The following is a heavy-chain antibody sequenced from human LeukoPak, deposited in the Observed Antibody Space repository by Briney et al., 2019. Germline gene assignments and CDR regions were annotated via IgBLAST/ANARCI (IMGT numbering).Heavy chain of an antibody. CDR1: GFTFDDYA. V-gene: IGHV3-9*01. CDR2: ISWNSGSI. CDR3: ARDRPNVLDAFDI. Sequence: PGGSLRLSCAASGFTFDDYAMHWVRQAPGKGLEWVSGISWNSGSIDYADSVKGRFTISRDNAKNSLYLQMNSLRAEDTAVYYCARDRPNVLDAFDIWGQGTMVTVSS. D-gene: IGHD1-1*01. J-gene: IGHJ3*02.